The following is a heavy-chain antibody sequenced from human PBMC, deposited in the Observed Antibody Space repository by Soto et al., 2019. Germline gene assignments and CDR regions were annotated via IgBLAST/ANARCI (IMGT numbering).Heavy chain of an antibody. CDR1: GGTFSSYA. Sequence: ASVKVSCKASGGTFSSYAISWVRQAPGQGLEWMGGIIPIFGTANYAQKFQGRVTITADESTSTAYMELSSLRSEDTAVYYCARDLEQQPVLGGYYYYYGMDVWGQGTTVTVSS. V-gene: IGHV1-69*13. CDR2: IIPIFGTA. CDR3: ARDLEQQPVLGGYYYYYGMDV. J-gene: IGHJ6*02. D-gene: IGHD6-13*01.